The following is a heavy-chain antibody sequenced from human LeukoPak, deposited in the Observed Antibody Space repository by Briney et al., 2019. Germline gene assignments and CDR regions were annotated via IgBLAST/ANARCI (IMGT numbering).Heavy chain of an antibody. D-gene: IGHD5-12*01. CDR3: ASGYSGYDYYFDS. V-gene: IGHV3-74*01. CDR2: INSDGSST. Sequence: GGSLRLSCAASGFTFSSYWMHWVRQAPGKGLVWVSRINSDGSSTSYADSVKGRFTISRDNSKNTLYLQMNSLRAEDTAVYYCASGYSGYDYYFDSWGQGTLVTVSS. CDR1: GFTFSSYW. J-gene: IGHJ4*02.